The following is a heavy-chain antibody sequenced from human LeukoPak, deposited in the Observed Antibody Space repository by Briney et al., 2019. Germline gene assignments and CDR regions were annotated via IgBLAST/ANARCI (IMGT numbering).Heavy chain of an antibody. CDR3: ARQSRDGSKTRGYYFDY. J-gene: IGHJ4*02. D-gene: IGHD3-10*01. Sequence: KPGESLKISCKASGYRFTNYWIGWVRQMPGKGLEWMGIIHPGDSGTKYSPSFQGQVTISADKSISTVYLQWSSLKASDTAMYYCARQSRDGSKTRGYYFDYWGQGTLVTVSS. CDR2: IHPGDSGT. V-gene: IGHV5-51*01. CDR1: GYRFTNYW.